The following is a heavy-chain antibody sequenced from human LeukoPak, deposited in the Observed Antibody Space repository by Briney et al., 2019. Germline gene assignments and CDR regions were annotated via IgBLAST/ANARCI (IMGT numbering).Heavy chain of an antibody. CDR3: ARVVAMNNYDFWSGYSHNWFDP. CDR2: IYYSGRT. J-gene: IGHJ5*02. D-gene: IGHD3-3*01. V-gene: IGHV4-39*07. CDR1: GGSITSSSYY. Sequence: SETLSLTCTVSGGSITSSSYYWGWIRQPPGKGLEWIGSIYYSGRTYYNPSLKSRVTMSVDTSKNQFSLKLSSVTAADTAVYYCARVVAMNNYDFWSGYSHNWFDPWGQGTLVTVSS.